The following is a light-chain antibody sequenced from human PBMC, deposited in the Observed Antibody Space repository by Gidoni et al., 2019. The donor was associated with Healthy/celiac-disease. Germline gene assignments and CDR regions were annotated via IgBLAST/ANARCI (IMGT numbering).Light chain of an antibody. CDR2: AAS. J-gene: IGKJ1*01. CDR3: QQYYSYPRT. CDR1: QGISSY. V-gene: IGKV1-8*01. Sequence: AIRMTQSPSSFSASTGDRVTVTCRSSQGISSYLAWYQQKPEKAPKLLIYAASTLQSGVPSRFSSSGSGTYFTLTISCLQSEDFATYYCQQYYSYPRTFGQGTKVEIK.